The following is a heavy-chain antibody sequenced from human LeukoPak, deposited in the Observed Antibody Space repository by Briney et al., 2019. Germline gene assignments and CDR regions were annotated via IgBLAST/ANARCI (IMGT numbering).Heavy chain of an antibody. J-gene: IGHJ4*02. CDR2: IYPGDSDT. V-gene: IGHV5-51*01. Sequence: GESLKISCKGSGYSFTNYWIGWVRQMPGKGLEWMGIIYPGDSDTRYSPSFQGQVTISADKSISTAYLQWSSLKASDTAMYYCARRPLAAAGPRYFDYWGQGTLVTVSS. CDR1: GYSFTNYW. CDR3: ARRPLAAAGPRYFDY. D-gene: IGHD6-13*01.